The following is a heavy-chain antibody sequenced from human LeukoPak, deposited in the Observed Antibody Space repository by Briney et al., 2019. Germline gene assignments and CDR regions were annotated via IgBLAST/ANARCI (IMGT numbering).Heavy chain of an antibody. D-gene: IGHD3-10*01. CDR3: ARHGGTLYGSGSYYMSPATFRAHYFDY. J-gene: IGHJ4*02. CDR2: IYYSGST. Sequence: SETLSLTCTVSGGSISSSSYYWGWIRQPPGKGLEWIGSIYYSGSTYYNPSLKSRVTISVDTSKNQFSLKLSSVTAADTAVYYCARHGGTLYGSGSYYMSPATFRAHYFDYWGQGTLVTVSS. CDR1: GGSISSSSYY. V-gene: IGHV4-39*01.